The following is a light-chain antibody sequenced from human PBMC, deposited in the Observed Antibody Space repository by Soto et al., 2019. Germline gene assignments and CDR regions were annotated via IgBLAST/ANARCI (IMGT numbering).Light chain of an antibody. CDR2: DAS. Sequence: DIQMTQSPSTLSASVGDRVTITCRASQSISSWLAWYQQKPGKAPKVLVSDASNLESGVPSRFSGSGSGTEFTLTISSLQPDDFATYYCQQYNMYWTFGQGTRVEIK. J-gene: IGKJ1*01. CDR1: QSISSW. CDR3: QQYNMYWT. V-gene: IGKV1-5*01.